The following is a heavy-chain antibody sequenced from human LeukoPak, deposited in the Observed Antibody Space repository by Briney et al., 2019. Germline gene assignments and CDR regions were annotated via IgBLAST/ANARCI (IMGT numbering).Heavy chain of an antibody. V-gene: IGHV1-8*01. CDR2: MNPNSGNT. CDR1: GYTFTSYD. Sequence: ASVKVSCKASGYTFTSYDINWVRQATGQGLEWMGWMNPNSGNTGYAQKFQGRVTMTRNTSISTAYMELSSLRSEDTAVYYCASREGYCSSTSCYVDAFDIWGQGTMVTVSS. D-gene: IGHD2-2*01. J-gene: IGHJ3*02. CDR3: ASREGYCSSTSCYVDAFDI.